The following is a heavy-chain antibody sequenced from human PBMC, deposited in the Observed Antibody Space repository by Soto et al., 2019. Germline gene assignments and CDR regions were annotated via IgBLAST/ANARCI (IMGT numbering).Heavy chain of an antibody. D-gene: IGHD6-6*01. V-gene: IGHV1-69*02. CDR2: IIPILGIA. CDR1: GGTFSSYT. Sequence: QVQLVQSGAEVKKPGSSVKVSCKASGGTFSSYTISWVRQAPGQGLEWMGRIIPILGIANYAQKFQGRVTITADKSTSTAYMELSSLRSEDTAVYYCASPSSIAARHGYYYYMDVLGKGTTVTVSS. J-gene: IGHJ6*03. CDR3: ASPSSIAARHGYYYYMDV.